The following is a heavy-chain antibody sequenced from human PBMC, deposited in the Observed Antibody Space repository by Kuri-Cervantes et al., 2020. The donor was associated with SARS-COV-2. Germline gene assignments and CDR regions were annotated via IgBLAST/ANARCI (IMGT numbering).Heavy chain of an antibody. CDR2: ISEDGGKK. CDR3: ARAGLGNFYIPYWFFGMDV. Sequence: GESLKISCAGSGFGFSEFAMHWVRQAPGKGLEWIAVISEDGGKKYYRDSVEGRFIISRDNAKNTLSLQMNSLRPEDTAVYYCARAGLGNFYIPYWFFGMDVWGLGTTVTVSS. J-gene: IGHJ6*02. D-gene: IGHD2-8*02. CDR1: GFGFSEFA. V-gene: IGHV3-30*03.